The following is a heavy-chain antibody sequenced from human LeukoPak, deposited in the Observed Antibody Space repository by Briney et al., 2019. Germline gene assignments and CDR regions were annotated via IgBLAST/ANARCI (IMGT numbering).Heavy chain of an antibody. CDR2: IYYSGST. J-gene: IGHJ6*02. Sequence: PSETLSLTCTVSGGSISSYYWSWIRQPPGKGLEWIGYIYYSGSTNYNPSLKRRATISVDTSKNQFSLKLSSVTAADTAVYYCARDAAFYDFWSGPPHYYYYGMDVWGQGTTVTVSS. CDR1: GGSISSYY. V-gene: IGHV4-59*01. D-gene: IGHD3-3*01. CDR3: ARDAAFYDFWSGPPHYYYYGMDV.